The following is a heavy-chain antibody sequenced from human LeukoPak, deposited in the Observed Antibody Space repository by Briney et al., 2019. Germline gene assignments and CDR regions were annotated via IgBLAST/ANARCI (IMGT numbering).Heavy chain of an antibody. J-gene: IGHJ4*02. CDR2: INDNGGRT. Sequence: PGGSLRLSCAASGFTFSSYAMNWVRQAPGKGLEWVSGINDNGGRTYYADSVKGRFTISRDNSKNTLYLQMNSLRAEDTALYYCAKDTRDREAAASRGYYFDCWGQGTLDSVSS. CDR1: GFTFSSYA. CDR3: AKDTRDREAAASRGYYFDC. D-gene: IGHD6-13*01. V-gene: IGHV3-23*01.